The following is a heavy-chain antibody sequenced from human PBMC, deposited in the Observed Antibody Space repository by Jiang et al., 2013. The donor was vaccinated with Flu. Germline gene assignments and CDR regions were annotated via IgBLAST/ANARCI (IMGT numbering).Heavy chain of an antibody. D-gene: IGHD3-10*01. CDR3: AREGYYYGSGEGMDV. V-gene: IGHV3-48*01. J-gene: IGHJ6*02. CDR2: ISSSSSTI. Sequence: YISSSSSTIYYADSVKGRFTISRDNAKNSLYLQMNSLRAEDTAVYYCAREGYYYGSGEGMDVWGQGTTVTVS.